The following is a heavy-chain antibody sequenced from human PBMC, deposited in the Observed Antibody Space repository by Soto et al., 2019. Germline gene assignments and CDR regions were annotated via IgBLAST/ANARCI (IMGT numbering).Heavy chain of an antibody. CDR2: ISGSGGST. CDR1: AFTFSNYA. J-gene: IGHJ4*02. CDR3: AKDTMMVADTWDY. V-gene: IGHV3-23*01. D-gene: IGHD2-15*01. Sequence: PGGSLRLSCAASAFTFSNYAMSWVRQAPGKGLEWVSAISGSGGSTYYADSVKGRFTISRDNSKNTLYLKMNSLRAEDTAVYYCAKDTMMVADTWDYWGQGTLVTVSS.